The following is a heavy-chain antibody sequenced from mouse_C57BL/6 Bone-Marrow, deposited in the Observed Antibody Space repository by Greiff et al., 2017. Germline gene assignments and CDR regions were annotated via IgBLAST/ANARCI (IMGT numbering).Heavy chain of an antibody. CDR2: IYPGSGST. Sequence: QVQLQQPGAELVKPGASVKMSCKASGYTFTSYWITWVKQRPGQGLEWIGDIYPGSGSTNYNEKFKSKATLTVDTSSSTAYMQLSSLTSEDSAVYYCARGYYGSNYFDYWGQGTTLTVSS. J-gene: IGHJ2*01. D-gene: IGHD1-1*01. V-gene: IGHV1-55*01. CDR3: ARGYYGSNYFDY. CDR1: GYTFTSYW.